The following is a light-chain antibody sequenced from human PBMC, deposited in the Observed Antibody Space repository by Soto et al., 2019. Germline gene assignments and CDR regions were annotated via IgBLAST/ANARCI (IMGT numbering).Light chain of an antibody. Sequence: DIPMTQSPSTLSASVGDRVTITCRASQSISPWLAWYQQKPGKAPKLLIYKASSLEGGVPSRFSGSGSGTEFTLTINSLQPDDFATYYCQQYNSYSRTFGQGTKVEFK. CDR3: QQYNSYSRT. V-gene: IGKV1-5*03. J-gene: IGKJ1*01. CDR1: QSISPW. CDR2: KAS.